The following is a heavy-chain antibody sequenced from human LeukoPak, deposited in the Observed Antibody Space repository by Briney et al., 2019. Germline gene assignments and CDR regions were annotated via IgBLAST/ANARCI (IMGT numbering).Heavy chain of an antibody. CDR3: ARVYRDTYGQN. CDR1: GYTFTSYG. D-gene: IGHD5-18*01. J-gene: IGHJ4*02. V-gene: IGHV1-18*04. Sequence: ASVRVSCKTSGYTFTSYGISWVRQAPGQGLEWMGWISAYNGNTNYAQKLQGRVTMTTDTSTSTAYMEVRSLRSDDTAIYYCARVYRDTYGQNWGQGTLVTVSS. CDR2: ISAYNGNT.